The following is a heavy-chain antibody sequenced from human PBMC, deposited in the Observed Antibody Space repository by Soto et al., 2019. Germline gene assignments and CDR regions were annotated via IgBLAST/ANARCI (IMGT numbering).Heavy chain of an antibody. V-gene: IGHV3-30*18. Sequence: QVQLVESGGGVVQPGRSLRLSCAASGFTFSSYGMHWVRQAPGKGLEWVAVISYDGSNKYYADSVKGRFTISRDNPKNTLYLQMNSLRAEDTAVYYCAKGPKTIVGATTVGNFDYWGQGTLVTVSS. CDR3: AKGPKTIVGATTVGNFDY. CDR2: ISYDGSNK. CDR1: GFTFSSYG. D-gene: IGHD1-26*01. J-gene: IGHJ4*02.